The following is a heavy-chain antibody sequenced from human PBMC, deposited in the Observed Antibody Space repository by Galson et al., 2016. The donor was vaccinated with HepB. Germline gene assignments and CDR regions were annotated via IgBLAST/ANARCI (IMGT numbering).Heavy chain of an antibody. J-gene: IGHJ6*03. Sequence: SLRLSCAASGFTVSSNYMSWVRQAPGKGLEWVSVIYTDGRTYYADSVKGRFTISRDNSKNTLYLQMNSLRAEDTAVYFCARDQYNWNDGRNFYYYYMDVWGQGTLVTVSS. CDR3: ARDQYNWNDGRNFYYYYMDV. D-gene: IGHD1-1*01. CDR2: IYTDGRT. V-gene: IGHV3-53*01. CDR1: GFTVSSNY.